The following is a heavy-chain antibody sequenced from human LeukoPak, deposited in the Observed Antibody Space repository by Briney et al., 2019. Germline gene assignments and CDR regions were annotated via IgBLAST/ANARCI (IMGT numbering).Heavy chain of an antibody. V-gene: IGHV1-2*06. Sequence: GASVKVSCKASGYTFSGHYLHWVRQAPGQGLEWMGRINPNSGGTKYAQKFQNRVTMTSDTSVSTAYMELNGLRSDGTAIYYCTRSWIQLWTPDFDHWGQGTLVTVSS. J-gene: IGHJ4*02. CDR2: INPNSGGT. D-gene: IGHD5-18*01. CDR3: TRSWIQLWTPDFDH. CDR1: GYTFSGHY.